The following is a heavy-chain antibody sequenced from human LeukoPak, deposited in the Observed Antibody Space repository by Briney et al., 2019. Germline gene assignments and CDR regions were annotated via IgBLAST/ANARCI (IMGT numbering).Heavy chain of an antibody. J-gene: IGHJ4*02. Sequence: ASVKVSCKASGYTFTRYGISWVRQAPGQGLEWMGWISAYNGDTNYAQNLQGRVTMTTDTSTSTAYMELRSLRSDDTAVYYCARDPSNSSGRYVLFDYWGQGTLVTVSS. CDR3: ARDPSNSSGRYVLFDY. CDR2: ISAYNGDT. V-gene: IGHV1-18*01. D-gene: IGHD6-19*01. CDR1: GYTFTRYG.